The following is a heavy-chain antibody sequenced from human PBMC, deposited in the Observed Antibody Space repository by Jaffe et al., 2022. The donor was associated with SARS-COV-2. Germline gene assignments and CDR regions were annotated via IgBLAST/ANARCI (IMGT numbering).Heavy chain of an antibody. J-gene: IGHJ5*02. CDR3: ARERGWSGSGSYYNCWSNP. V-gene: IGHV3-7*01. CDR1: GFSFSKYW. D-gene: IGHD3-10*01. Sequence: EVQLVESGGALVQPGGSLRLSCAASGFSFSKYWMTWVRQAPGKGLEWVANIKEDGSEKYYVDSVKGRFTVSRDNAKNSLYLEMNSLRVEDTAVYYCARERGWSGSGSYYNCWSNPWGQGTLVTVSS. CDR2: IKEDGSEK.